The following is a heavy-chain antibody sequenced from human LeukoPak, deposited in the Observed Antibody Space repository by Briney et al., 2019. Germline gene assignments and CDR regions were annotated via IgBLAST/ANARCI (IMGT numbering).Heavy chain of an antibody. J-gene: IGHJ6*03. Sequence: SETLSLTCTVSGGSIRSGSYYWSWIRQPAGKGLEWIGRIYPSGSTNYNPSLKSRVTISLDTSKNQFSLKLSSVTAADTAVYYCTRDRHDSSGHYYDYYYMDVWVKGTTVTVSS. V-gene: IGHV4-61*02. CDR1: GGSIRSGSYY. CDR3: TRDRHDSSGHYYDYYYMDV. CDR2: IYPSGST. D-gene: IGHD3-22*01.